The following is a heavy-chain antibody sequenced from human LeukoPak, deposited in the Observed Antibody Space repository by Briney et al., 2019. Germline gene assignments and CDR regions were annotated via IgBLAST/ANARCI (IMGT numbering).Heavy chain of an antibody. CDR3: ARAPSEIGGYYPEYFRH. CDR1: GFAFSNYW. CDR2: IKSDGRT. Sequence: GGSLRLSCAAAGFAFSNYWMHWVRQAPGKGLVWVSRIKSDGRTNYADSVKGRFTISRDNAKNTVSLQMNSLRAEDTGVYYCARAPSEIGGYYPEYFRHWGQGTLVTVSS. J-gene: IGHJ1*01. V-gene: IGHV3-74*01. D-gene: IGHD3-22*01.